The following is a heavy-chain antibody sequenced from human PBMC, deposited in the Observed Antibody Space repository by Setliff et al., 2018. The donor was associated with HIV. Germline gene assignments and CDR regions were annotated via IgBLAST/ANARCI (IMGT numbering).Heavy chain of an antibody. Sequence: ETLSLTCTVSGGSISSSSYYWGWIRQPPGKGLEWIGSIYYSGSTYYNPSLKSRVTISVDTSKNQFSLKLSSVTAADTAVYYCARGLSFYDPGGFDYWGQGTLVTVSS. CDR2: IYYSGST. D-gene: IGHD3-22*01. CDR1: GGSISSSSYY. CDR3: ARGLSFYDPGGFDY. J-gene: IGHJ4*02. V-gene: IGHV4-39*01.